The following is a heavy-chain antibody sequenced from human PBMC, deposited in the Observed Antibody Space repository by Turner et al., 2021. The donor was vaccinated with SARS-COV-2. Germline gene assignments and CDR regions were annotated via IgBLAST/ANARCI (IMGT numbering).Heavy chain of an antibody. CDR3: AKGESQYFDY. CDR1: GFPFSSYG. Sequence: VQLVESGGVVVQPGRSLRLSCASSGFPFSSYGIHWVRQAQGKGLEWVAVISYDGSNKYYADSVKGRFTISRDNSKNTLYLQMNSLRAEDTAVYYCAKGESQYFDYWGQGTLVTVSS. J-gene: IGHJ4*02. CDR2: ISYDGSNK. V-gene: IGHV3-30*18.